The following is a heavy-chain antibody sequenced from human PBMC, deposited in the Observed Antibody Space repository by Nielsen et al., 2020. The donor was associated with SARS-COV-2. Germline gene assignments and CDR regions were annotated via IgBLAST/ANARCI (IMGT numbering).Heavy chain of an antibody. Sequence: ASVKVSCKASGYTFTSYYMHWVRQAPGQGLEWMGIINPSGGSTNYAQKFQGRVTITADESTSTAYMELSSLRSEDTAVYYCARGRNYYGMDVWGQGTTVTVSS. CDR1: GYTFTSYY. V-gene: IGHV1-46*01. CDR3: ARGRNYYGMDV. J-gene: IGHJ6*02. CDR2: INPSGGST.